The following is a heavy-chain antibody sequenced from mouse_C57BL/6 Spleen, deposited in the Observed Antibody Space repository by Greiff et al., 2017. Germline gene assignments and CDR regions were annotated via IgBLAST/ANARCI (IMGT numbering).Heavy chain of an antibody. Sequence: VHVKQYGPELVKPGASVKISCKASGYSFTGYYMNWVKQSPEKSLEWIGEINPSTGGTTYNQKFKAKATLTVDKSSSTAYMQLKSLTSEDSAVYYCASPMITTGNYYAMDYWGQGTSVTVSS. V-gene: IGHV1-42*01. CDR1: GYSFTGYY. D-gene: IGHD2-4*01. J-gene: IGHJ4*01. CDR2: INPSTGGT. CDR3: ASPMITTGNYYAMDY.